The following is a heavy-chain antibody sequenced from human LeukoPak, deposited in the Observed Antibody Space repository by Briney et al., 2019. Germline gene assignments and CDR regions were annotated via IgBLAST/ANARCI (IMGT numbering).Heavy chain of an antibody. V-gene: IGHV3-7*01. D-gene: IGHD3-3*02. CDR2: INRGGSVK. CDR3: ARDPGFSSFDY. Sequence: GGSLRLSCAVSGFTFSDYWVTWVRLTPGKGLEFVANINRGGSVKNYVDSVKGRFTISRDNAKNSLYLQMTSLRVDDTAIYYCARDPGFSSFDYWGQGTLVTVSS. J-gene: IGHJ4*02. CDR1: GFTFSDYW.